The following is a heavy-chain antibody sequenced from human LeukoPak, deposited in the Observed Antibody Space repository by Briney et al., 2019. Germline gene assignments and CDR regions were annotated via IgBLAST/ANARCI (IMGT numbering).Heavy chain of an antibody. V-gene: IGHV4-59*12. J-gene: IGHJ3*02. CDR3: ARKAHYTVVTAFDI. D-gene: IGHD3-22*01. CDR1: GGSISSYY. Sequence: SETLSLTCTVSGGSISSYYWSWIRQPPGKGLEWIGYTYYSGSTNYNPSLKSRVTISVDTSKNQFSLKLSSVTAADTAVYYCARKAHYTVVTAFDIWGQGTMVTVSS. CDR2: TYYSGST.